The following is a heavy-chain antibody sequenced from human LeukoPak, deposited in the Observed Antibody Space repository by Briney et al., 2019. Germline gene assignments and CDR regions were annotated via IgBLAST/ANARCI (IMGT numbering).Heavy chain of an antibody. CDR3: ARDLSSSSQSPDWFDP. Sequence: GRSLRLSCAASGFTFDDYGMSWVRQPPGKGLEWVSGINWNGGSTGYADSVKGRFTISRDNAKNSLYLQMNSLRAEDTALYYCARDLSSSSQSPDWFDPWGQGTLVTVSS. J-gene: IGHJ5*02. CDR2: INWNGGST. CDR1: GFTFDDYG. V-gene: IGHV3-20*04. D-gene: IGHD6-6*01.